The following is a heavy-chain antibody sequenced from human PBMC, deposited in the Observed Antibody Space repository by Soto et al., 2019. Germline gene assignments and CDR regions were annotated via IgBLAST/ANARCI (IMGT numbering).Heavy chain of an antibody. J-gene: IGHJ4*02. CDR3: AKDIKGVSCY. V-gene: IGHV3-23*01. CDR1: GLTFRSSA. D-gene: IGHD2-8*01. CDR2: ISGRGGST. Sequence: GGPPVLCCAASGLTFRSSAMTWARQTPGKGQELVSAISGRGGSTYYADSVKGRFTISKDNSKNTLYLQMNSLRAEDTAVYYCAKDIKGVSCYWSQGTLVTGS.